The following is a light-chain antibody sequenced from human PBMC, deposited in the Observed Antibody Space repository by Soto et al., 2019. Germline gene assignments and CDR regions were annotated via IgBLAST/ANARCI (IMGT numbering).Light chain of an antibody. Sequence: DIQMTQSPSSLSASVEDRVIITCRASQSISSRLTWYQQKPGKAPKLLIFNASSLESGVPSRFSGSRSGPDFTLTISSLQPEDFATYYCQQYYSNPSTFGQGTKVDI. J-gene: IGKJ1*01. V-gene: IGKV1-5*03. CDR3: QQYYSNPST. CDR2: NAS. CDR1: QSISSR.